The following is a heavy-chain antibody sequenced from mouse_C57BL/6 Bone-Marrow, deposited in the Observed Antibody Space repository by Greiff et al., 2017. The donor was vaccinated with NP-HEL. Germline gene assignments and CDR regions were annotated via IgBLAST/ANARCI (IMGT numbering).Heavy chain of an antibody. Sequence: QVQLQQPGAELVMPGASVKLSFKASGYTFTSYWMHWVKQRPGQGLEWIGEIDPSDSYPNYNQKFKGKSTLTVDKSSSTAYMQLSSLTSEDSGVYYCARELIYYDYDDYAMDYWGQGTSVTVSS. J-gene: IGHJ4*01. V-gene: IGHV1-69*01. D-gene: IGHD2-4*01. CDR2: IDPSDSYP. CDR3: ARELIYYDYDDYAMDY. CDR1: GYTFTSYW.